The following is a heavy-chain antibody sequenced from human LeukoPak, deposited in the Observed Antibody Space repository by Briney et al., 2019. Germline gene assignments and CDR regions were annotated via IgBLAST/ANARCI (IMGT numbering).Heavy chain of an antibody. CDR3: ARDPRDGYGHFDC. D-gene: IGHD5-24*01. Sequence: PGGSVRLFCVVSGFTFSGNHMHWVRQAPGKGLEWVSAIYSDGDTYYPDSVRGRYANSRDNSKNTLYLQMNSQKREDTAVYYCARDPRDGYGHFDCWGEGTLVADSS. CDR1: GFTFSGNH. V-gene: IGHV3-66*02. CDR2: IYSDGDT. J-gene: IGHJ4*02.